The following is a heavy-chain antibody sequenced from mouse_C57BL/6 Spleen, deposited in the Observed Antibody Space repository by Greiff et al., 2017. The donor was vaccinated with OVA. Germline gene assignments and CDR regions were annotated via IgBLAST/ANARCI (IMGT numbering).Heavy chain of an antibody. CDR3: ARGSGFDY. J-gene: IGHJ2*01. V-gene: IGHV3-6*01. CDR2: ISYDGSN. Sequence: EVQLQESGPGLVKPSQSLSLTCSVTGYSITSGYYWNWIRQFPGNTLEWMGYISYDGSNNYNPSLKNRISITRDTSKNQFFLKLNSVTTEDTATYYCARGSGFDYWGQGTTLTVSS. CDR1: GYSITSGYY.